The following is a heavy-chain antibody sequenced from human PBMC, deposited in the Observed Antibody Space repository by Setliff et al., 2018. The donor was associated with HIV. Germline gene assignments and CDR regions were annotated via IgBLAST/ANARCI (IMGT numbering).Heavy chain of an antibody. CDR3: AGQDIGAVPALGAFDI. CDR2: IYYTGIP. V-gene: IGHV4-59*08. CDR1: GGSISNYY. D-gene: IGHD2-2*01. Sequence: NPSETLSLTCSVSGGSISNYYWSWIRQTPGKGLQWIGLIYYTGIPTYNPSLEGRITMSVDTSKSQFSLRLTSVTAADTAVYYCAGQDIGAVPALGAFDIWGQGTMVTVS. J-gene: IGHJ3*02.